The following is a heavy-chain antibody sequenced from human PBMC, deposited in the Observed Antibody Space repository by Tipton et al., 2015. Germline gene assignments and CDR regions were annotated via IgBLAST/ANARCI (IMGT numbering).Heavy chain of an antibody. V-gene: IGHV4-38-2*01. CDR3: ARHKDSGTYPLDY. CDR2: ISHSGNT. D-gene: IGHD3-10*01. CDR1: AYSISTDYY. Sequence: TLSLTCAVSAYSISTDYYWVWIRQPPGKGLEWIGTISHSGNTFYNPSLKSRVTISADTSKNQISLKLTSATAADTAIYYCARHKDSGTYPLDYWGQGTLVTVSS. J-gene: IGHJ4*02.